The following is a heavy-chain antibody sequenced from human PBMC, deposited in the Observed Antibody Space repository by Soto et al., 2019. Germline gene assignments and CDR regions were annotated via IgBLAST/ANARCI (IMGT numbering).Heavy chain of an antibody. J-gene: IGHJ6*02. CDR2: IIPIFGTA. D-gene: IGHD6-13*01. CDR1: GGTFSSYA. V-gene: IGHV1-69*13. Sequence: RASVKVSCKASGGTFSSYAISWVRQAPGQGLEWMGGIIPIFGTANYAQKFQGRVTITADESTSTAYMELSSLRSEDTAVYYCARGIAAAGRVRGMDVWGQGTTVTVSS. CDR3: ARGIAAAGRVRGMDV.